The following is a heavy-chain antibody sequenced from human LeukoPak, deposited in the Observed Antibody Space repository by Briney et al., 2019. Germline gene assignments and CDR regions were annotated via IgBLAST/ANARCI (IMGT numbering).Heavy chain of an antibody. CDR1: GYTFTSYG. D-gene: IGHD2-15*01. Sequence: GASVKVSCKASGYTFTSYGISWVRQTPGQGLEWMGWISAYNGNTNYAQKLQGRVTMTTDTSTSTAYMELRSLRSDDTAVYYCARDLRYCSGGSCYSWLDYWGQGTLVTVSS. V-gene: IGHV1-18*01. CDR3: ARDLRYCSGGSCYSWLDY. CDR2: ISAYNGNT. J-gene: IGHJ4*02.